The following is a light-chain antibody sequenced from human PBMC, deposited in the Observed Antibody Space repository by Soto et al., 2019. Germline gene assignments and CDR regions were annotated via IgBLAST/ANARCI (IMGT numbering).Light chain of an antibody. CDR3: QQYGSSLFT. CDR1: QSGTSSY. Sequence: EIVFTQSPGTLSLSPGERATLSCRASQSGTSSYLAWYHQRPGQAPRLLIYGASTRATGIPDRFSGSGSGTDFPLSISRLEPEDFAMYYCQQYGSSLFTFGQGTKLEI. V-gene: IGKV3-20*01. J-gene: IGKJ2*01. CDR2: GAS.